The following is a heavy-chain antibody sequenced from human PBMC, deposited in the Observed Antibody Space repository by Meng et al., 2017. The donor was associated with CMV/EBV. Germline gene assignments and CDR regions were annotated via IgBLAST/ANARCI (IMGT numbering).Heavy chain of an antibody. CDR2: IKQDGSEK. V-gene: IGHV3-7*01. CDR1: GFTFSSYW. D-gene: IGHD2-15*01. Sequence: GESLKISCAASGFTFSSYWMSWVRQAPGKGLEWVANIKQDGSEKYYVDSVKGRFTISRDNAKNSLYLQMNSLRDEDTAVYYCARDSGRGYCSGGSCYNPDWGQGTTVTVSS. CDR3: ARDSGRGYCSGGSCYNPD. J-gene: IGHJ6*02.